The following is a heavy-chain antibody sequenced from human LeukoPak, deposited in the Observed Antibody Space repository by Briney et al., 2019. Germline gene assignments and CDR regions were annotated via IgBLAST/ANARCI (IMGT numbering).Heavy chain of an antibody. CDR2: IRYDGSTK. Sequence: GGSLRLSCAASGFTFSAYAMHWVRQVPGMGLQWVAFIRYDGSTKYYADSVKGRFTVSRDNSENTLYLQMNSLRAEDTAVYYCATDRAEYYYDSSGYYSHWGLGALVTVSS. J-gene: IGHJ4*02. CDR3: ATDRAEYYYDSSGYYSH. D-gene: IGHD3-22*01. V-gene: IGHV3-30*02. CDR1: GFTFSAYA.